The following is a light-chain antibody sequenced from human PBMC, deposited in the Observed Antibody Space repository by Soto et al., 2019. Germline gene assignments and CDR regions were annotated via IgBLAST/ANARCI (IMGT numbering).Light chain of an antibody. CDR1: SGHNDYI. CDR3: GIWNSHTHV. J-gene: IGLJ2*01. CDR2: LERSGSY. Sequence: QLVLTQSSSASASLGSSVKLTCTLSSGHNDYIIAWHQQQPGKAPRYLMKLERSGSYNEGSGVPDRYAGSSSGAARYLTISNIRFEDEADYCCGIWNSHTHVFGGGTQLTVL. V-gene: IGLV4-60*02.